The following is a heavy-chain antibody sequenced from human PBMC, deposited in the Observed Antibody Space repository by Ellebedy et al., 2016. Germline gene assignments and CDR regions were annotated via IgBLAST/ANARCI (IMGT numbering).Heavy chain of an antibody. CDR3: AREPYCGADCYSGDS. Sequence: GGSLRLSXAASGFTFTTYSMHWVRQSPGKGLEWVAVVTHDESTTYYADSVKGRFTISRDNSKNTIYLQMNNLRVEDTAVYYCAREPYCGADCYSGDSWGQGTLVTVSS. D-gene: IGHD2-21*01. V-gene: IGHV3-30-3*01. CDR1: GFTFTTYS. J-gene: IGHJ4*02. CDR2: VTHDESTT.